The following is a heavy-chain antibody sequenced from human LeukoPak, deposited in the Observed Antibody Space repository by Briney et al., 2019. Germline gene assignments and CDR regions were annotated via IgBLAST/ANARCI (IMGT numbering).Heavy chain of an antibody. J-gene: IGHJ4*02. CDR2: INHSGST. Sequence: SETLSLTCAVYGGSFSGYYWSWIRQPPGKGLEWIGEINHSGSTNYNPSLKSRVTISVDTSKNQFSLKLSSVTAADTAVYYCAREEGVDYYDSAHDYWGQGTLVTVSS. CDR1: GGSFSGYY. D-gene: IGHD3-22*01. V-gene: IGHV4-34*01. CDR3: AREEGVDYYDSAHDY.